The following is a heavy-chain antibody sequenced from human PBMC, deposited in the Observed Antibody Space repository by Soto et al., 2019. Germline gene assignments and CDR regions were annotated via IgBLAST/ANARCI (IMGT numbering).Heavy chain of an antibody. J-gene: IGHJ6*02. CDR1: GFTFSSYG. D-gene: IGHD2-2*02. CDR3: AKDRVAYCSSTSCYTEYYYYYYGMDV. CDR2: ISYDGSNK. V-gene: IGHV3-30*18. Sequence: PVGSLRLSCAASGFTFSSYGMHWVRQAPGKGLEWVAVISYDGSNKYYADSVKGRFTISRDNSKNTLYLQMNSLRAEDTAVYYCAKDRVAYCSSTSCYTEYYYYYYGMDVWGQGTTVTVSS.